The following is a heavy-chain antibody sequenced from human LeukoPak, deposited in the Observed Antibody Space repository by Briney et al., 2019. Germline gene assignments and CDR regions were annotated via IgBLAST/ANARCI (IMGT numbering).Heavy chain of an antibody. CDR3: ARARSSYGYGDAFDI. J-gene: IGHJ3*02. D-gene: IGHD5-18*01. CDR2: ISYDGSSK. CDR1: GFTFSTYA. Sequence: GRSLRLSCAASGFTFSTYAMHWVRQAPGRGLEWVAVISYDGSSKYYADSVKGRFTISRDNSKNTLYLQMNSLRAEDTAVYYCARARSSYGYGDAFDIWGQGTMVTVSS. V-gene: IGHV3-30*04.